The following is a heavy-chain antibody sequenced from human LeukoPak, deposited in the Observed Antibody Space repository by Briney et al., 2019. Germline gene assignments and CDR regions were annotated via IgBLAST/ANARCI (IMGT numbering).Heavy chain of an antibody. CDR1: GFTFSSYA. CDR3: VKDGYSYGYNYFDY. J-gene: IGHJ4*02. Sequence: GGSLRLSCSASGFTFSSYAMHWVRQAPGKGLECVSAIRSNGGSTYYADSVKGRFTISRDNSKNTLYLQMSSLRAEDTAVYYCVKDGYSYGYNYFDYWGQGTLVTVSS. D-gene: IGHD5-18*01. CDR2: IRSNGGST. V-gene: IGHV3-64D*06.